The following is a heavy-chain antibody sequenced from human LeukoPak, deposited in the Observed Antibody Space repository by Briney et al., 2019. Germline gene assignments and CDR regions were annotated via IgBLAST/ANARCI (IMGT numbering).Heavy chain of an antibody. CDR1: GVSISSGDYY. D-gene: IGHD2-2*01. V-gene: IGHV4-30-4*08. CDR3: ARVVVPAANPPTFDY. J-gene: IGHJ4*02. CDR2: IYYSGST. Sequence: SQTLSLTCTVSGVSISSGDYYWSWIRQPPGKGLEWIGYIYYSGSTYYNPSLKSRVTISVDTSKNQFSLKLSSVTAADTAVYYCARVVVPAANPPTFDYWGQGTLVTVSS.